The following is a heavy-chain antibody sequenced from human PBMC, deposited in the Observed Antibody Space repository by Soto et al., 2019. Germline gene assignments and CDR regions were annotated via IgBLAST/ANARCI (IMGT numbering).Heavy chain of an antibody. CDR2: ITGRWDST. CDR1: GFPFSDHA. D-gene: IGHD1-26*01. CDR3: AKDLYVQPPSGWFDP. J-gene: IGHJ5*02. V-gene: IGHV3-23*01. Sequence: EVQLLESGGGLVQPGGSLRLSCAASGFPFSDHAMHWVRQTPGKGLEWVSAITGRWDSTYYADSVKGRFTISRDNSKSTLYLHMMSLRAEDTAVYYCAKDLYVQPPSGWFDPWGQGTVVTVSS.